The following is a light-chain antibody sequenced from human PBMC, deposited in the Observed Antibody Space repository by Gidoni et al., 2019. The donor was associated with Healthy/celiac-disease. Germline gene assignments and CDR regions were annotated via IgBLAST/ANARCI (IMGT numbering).Light chain of an antibody. J-gene: IGKJ4*02. CDR3: QQLNSYPFT. Sequence: IQLTQSPSSLSASVGDRVTITCRASQGISSYLAWYQQTPGKAPKLLIYAASTLQSGVPSRFSGSGSGTDFTLTISSLQPEDFATYYCQQLNSYPFTFXGXTKVEIK. CDR2: AAS. V-gene: IGKV1-9*01. CDR1: QGISSY.